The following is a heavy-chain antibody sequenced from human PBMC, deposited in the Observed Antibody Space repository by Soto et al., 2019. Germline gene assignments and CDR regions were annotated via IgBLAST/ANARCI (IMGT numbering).Heavy chain of an antibody. J-gene: IGHJ4*02. Sequence: QAQLQESGPGLVKHSQTLSLTCTVSGGSISTGGYYWTWIRQHPGKGLEWIGYIYYSGSTYYNPSLKSRVIISVDTSKNQFSLKLSSVTAAVTAVYYCARGLSVTLFDNWGQGTLVTVSS. CDR1: GGSISTGGYY. V-gene: IGHV4-31*03. CDR3: ARGLSVTLFDN. CDR2: IYYSGST. D-gene: IGHD4-17*01.